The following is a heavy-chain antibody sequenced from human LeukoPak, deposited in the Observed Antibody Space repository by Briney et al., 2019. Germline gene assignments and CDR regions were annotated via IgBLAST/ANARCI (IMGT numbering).Heavy chain of an antibody. J-gene: IGHJ4*02. CDR2: IYYSGST. V-gene: IGHV4-59*01. CDR1: GGSISSYY. CDR3: ATYRRDGYNLGFDYFDY. Sequence: SETLSLTCTVSGGSISSYYWSWIRQPPGKGLEWIGYIYYSGSTNYNPSLKSRVTISVDTSKNQFSLKLSSVTAADTAVYYCATYRRDGYNLGFDYFDYWGQGTLITVS. D-gene: IGHD5-24*01.